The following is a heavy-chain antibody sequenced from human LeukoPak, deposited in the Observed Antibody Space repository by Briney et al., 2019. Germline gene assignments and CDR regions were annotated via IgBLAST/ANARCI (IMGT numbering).Heavy chain of an antibody. V-gene: IGHV4-30-4*01. CDR2: IYYSGST. CDR1: GGSISSGDYY. Sequence: SETPSLTCTVSGGSISSGDYYWSWIRQPPGKGLEWIGYIYYSGSTYYNPSLKSRVTISVDTSKNQFSLKLSSVTAADTAVYYCARKTVLRYFDWLAWGQGTLVTVSS. CDR3: ARKTVLRYFDWLA. J-gene: IGHJ5*02. D-gene: IGHD3-9*01.